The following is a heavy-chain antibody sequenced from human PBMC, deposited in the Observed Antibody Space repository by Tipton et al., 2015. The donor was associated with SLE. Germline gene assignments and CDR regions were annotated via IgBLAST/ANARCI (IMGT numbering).Heavy chain of an antibody. Sequence: TLSLTCAVYGGSFNGHYWNWFRQSPGKGLEWIGESNESGITHYNSSLKSRVTISVDTSKNQFSLRLTSVTAADTALYYCARGRRPVIRYFDGPKGAFFDSWGQGTLVSVSS. CDR3: ARGRRPVIRYFDGPKGAFFDS. CDR2: SNESGIT. V-gene: IGHV4-34*01. J-gene: IGHJ4*02. D-gene: IGHD3-9*01. CDR1: GGSFNGHY.